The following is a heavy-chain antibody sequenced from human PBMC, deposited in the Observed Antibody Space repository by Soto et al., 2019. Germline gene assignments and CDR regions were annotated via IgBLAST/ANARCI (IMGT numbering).Heavy chain of an antibody. CDR3: RGWDQPTADYYYGMDV. Sequence: PGGSLRLSCAASGFTFDDYAMHWVRQAPGKGLEWVSGISWNSGSTYYADSVKGRFTISRDNSKNTLYLQMNSLRAEDTAVYYCRGWDQPTADYYYGMDVWGQGTTVTVSS. V-gene: IGHV3-23*01. D-gene: IGHD1-26*01. CDR1: GFTFDDYA. J-gene: IGHJ6*02. CDR2: ISWNSGST.